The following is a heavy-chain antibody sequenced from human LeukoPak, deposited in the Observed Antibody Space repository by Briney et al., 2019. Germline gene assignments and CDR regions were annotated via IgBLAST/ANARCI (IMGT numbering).Heavy chain of an antibody. CDR2: IDEDGSGK. CDR1: GFVPRSYW. J-gene: IGHJ5*02. V-gene: IGHV3-7*03. CDR3: AGGVS. Sequence: GGPLRLSCAISGFVPRSYWMYWVRQAPGKGLEWVANIDEDGSGKNYVDSVKGRFTISRDNAWTSVYLQMNSLKAEDTAVYYCAGGVSWGQGTLVTVSS. D-gene: IGHD3-16*01.